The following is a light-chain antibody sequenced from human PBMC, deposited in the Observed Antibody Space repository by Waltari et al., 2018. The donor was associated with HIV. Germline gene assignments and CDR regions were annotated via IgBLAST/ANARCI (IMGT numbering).Light chain of an antibody. J-gene: IGLJ3*02. CDR3: SSYTTSSTLGM. Sequence: QSALTQPASVSGSPGPSITISCTETSSDVGGFTYVSWYQHHPGKATKLMIYGVSNRPLGVSNRFSGSNAGNTASLTISGLQAEDEADYYCSSYTTSSTLGMFGGGTKLTVL. CDR2: GVS. V-gene: IGLV2-14*01. CDR1: SSDVGGFTY.